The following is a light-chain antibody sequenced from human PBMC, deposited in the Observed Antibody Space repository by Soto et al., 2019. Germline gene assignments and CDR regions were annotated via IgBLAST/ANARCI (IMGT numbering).Light chain of an antibody. CDR2: GAS. CDR1: QNIGTN. CDR3: KHYNTWPG. V-gene: IGKV3-15*01. Sequence: EIVMTQSPATPSFSPGERATLSCRASQNIGTNLAWYQQKPGQAPRLLMYGASTRATGIPVRFSGSGSGTEFTLTINSLQSEDFAVYYCKHYNTWPGFGQGTKLEIK. J-gene: IGKJ2*01.